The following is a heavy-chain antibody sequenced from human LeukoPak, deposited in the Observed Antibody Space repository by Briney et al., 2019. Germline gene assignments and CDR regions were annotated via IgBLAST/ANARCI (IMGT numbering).Heavy chain of an antibody. V-gene: IGHV4-34*01. CDR1: GGSISSYY. J-gene: IGHJ5*02. Sequence: PSETLSLTCTVSGGSISSYYWSWIRQPPGKGLEWIGEINHSGSTNYNPSLKSRVTISVDTSKNQFSLRLKSVTAADTAVYYCARGRGLVDLWGQGTLVTVSS. CDR2: INHSGST. CDR3: ARGRGLVDL. D-gene: IGHD5-12*01.